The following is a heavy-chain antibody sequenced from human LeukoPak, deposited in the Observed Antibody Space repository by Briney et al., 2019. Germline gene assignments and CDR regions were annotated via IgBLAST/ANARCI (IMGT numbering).Heavy chain of an antibody. D-gene: IGHD3-16*01. V-gene: IGHV7-4-1*02. J-gene: IGHJ4*02. Sequence: ASVKVSCKASGYTFTRYAINWLQQAPGQGLEWMGWINVYTANPAYAQGFTERFVFSLDTSVTTAYLQISNLKTEDTAVYYCARHDNDDDFDYWGQGTLVTVSS. CDR2: INVYTANP. CDR1: GYTFTRYA. CDR3: ARHDNDDDFDY.